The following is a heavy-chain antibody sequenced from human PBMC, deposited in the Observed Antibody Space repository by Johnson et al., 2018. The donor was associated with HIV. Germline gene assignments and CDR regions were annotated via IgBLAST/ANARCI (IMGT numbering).Heavy chain of an antibody. V-gene: IGHV3-7*01. CDR2: IKQDGSEK. J-gene: IGHJ3*02. CDR1: GFTVSSNY. Sequence: VQLVESGGGLVQPGGSLRLSCAASGFTVSSNYMSWVRQAPGKGLEWVANIKQDGSEKYYVDSVKGRFTISRDNSKNTLYLQMNSLRAEDTAVYYCAKGLVYADPDDAFDIWGQGTMVTVSS. CDR3: AKGLVYADPDDAFDI. D-gene: IGHD2-8*01.